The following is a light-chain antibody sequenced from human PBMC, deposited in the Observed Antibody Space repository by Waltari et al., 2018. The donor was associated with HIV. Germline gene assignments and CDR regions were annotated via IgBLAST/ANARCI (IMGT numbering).Light chain of an antibody. CDR1: RDITNS. CDR3: QQYYGSPLT. CDR2: AAS. J-gene: IGKJ4*01. Sequence: DIQMTQSPSSLSASVGDRVTITCRASRDITNSLAWYHQKPGEAPKLLLYAASRLESGVPSRFSGSGSGTDYTLTISSLQPEDFATYYCQQYYGSPLTFGGGTKVEIK. V-gene: IGKV1-NL1*01.